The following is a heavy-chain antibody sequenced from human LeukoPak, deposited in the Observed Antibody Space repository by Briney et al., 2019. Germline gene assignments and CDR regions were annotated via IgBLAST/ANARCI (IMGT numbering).Heavy chain of an antibody. Sequence: SETLSLTCTVSGGSISSYYWSWIRQPPGKGLEWIGYIYYSGSTNYNPSLKSRVTISVDTSKNQFSLKLSSVTAADTAVYYCARLSGYSSSWYEVDYWGQGTLVTVSS. CDR2: IYYSGST. D-gene: IGHD6-13*01. J-gene: IGHJ4*02. CDR3: ARLSGYSSSWYEVDY. CDR1: GGSISSYY. V-gene: IGHV4-59*01.